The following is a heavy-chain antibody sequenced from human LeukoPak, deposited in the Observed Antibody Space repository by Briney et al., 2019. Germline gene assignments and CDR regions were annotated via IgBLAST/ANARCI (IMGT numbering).Heavy chain of an antibody. CDR1: GGSISSSSYY. D-gene: IGHD3-10*01. V-gene: IGHV4-39*07. CDR2: IYYSGST. J-gene: IGHJ5*02. CDR3: ARDLEFGELLSYNWFDP. Sequence: SETLSLTCTVSGGSISSSSYYWGWIRQPPGKGLEWIGSIYYSGSTYYNPSLKSRVTISVDTSKNQFSLKLSSVTAADTAVYYCARDLEFGELLSYNWFDPWGQGTLVTVSS.